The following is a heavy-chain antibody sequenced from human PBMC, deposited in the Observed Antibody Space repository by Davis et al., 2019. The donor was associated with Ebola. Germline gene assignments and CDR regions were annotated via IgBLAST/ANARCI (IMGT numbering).Heavy chain of an antibody. CDR2: IYWDDDK. D-gene: IGHD1-26*01. Sequence: GWIRQPPGRALEWLAIIYWDDDKGYSSSLRSRLTITKDTSRNRVVLTITNMDPVDTATYYCAHSWWELRHFYSDYWGQGTLVTVSS. J-gene: IGHJ4*01. V-gene: IGHV2-5*02. CDR3: AHSWWELRHFYSDY.